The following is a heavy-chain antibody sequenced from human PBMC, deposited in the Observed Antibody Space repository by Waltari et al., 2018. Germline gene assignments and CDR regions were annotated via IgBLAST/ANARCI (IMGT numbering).Heavy chain of an antibody. J-gene: IGHJ6*03. V-gene: IGHV4-34*02. D-gene: IGHD3-3*01. CDR3: ASLLLDTPPGSYYYYMDV. Sequence: QVHLQQWGAGLLKPSETLSLTCGVYGGTLSGFYWSWIRQPPGKGLEWIGEISHSRYTTYNPSLKSRVTRSLDTSKSQFSLTLYSMTAADTAVYYCASLLLDTPPGSYYYYMDVWGKGTTVTVSS. CDR1: GGTLSGFY. CDR2: ISHSRYT.